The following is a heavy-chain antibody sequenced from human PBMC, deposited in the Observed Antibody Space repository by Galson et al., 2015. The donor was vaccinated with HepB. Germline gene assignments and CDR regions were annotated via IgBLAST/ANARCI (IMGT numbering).Heavy chain of an antibody. V-gene: IGHV3-33*01. CDR2: IWYDGSNK. CDR1: GFTFSSYG. D-gene: IGHD3-22*01. Sequence: SLRLSCAASGFTFSSYGMHWVRQAPGKGLEWVAVIWYDGSNKYYADSVKGRFTISRDNSKDTLYLQMNSLRAEDTAVYYCARGDVDSSGYYYWVLPIGGVYWGQGTLVTVSS. CDR3: ARGDVDSSGYYYWVLPIGGVY. J-gene: IGHJ4*02.